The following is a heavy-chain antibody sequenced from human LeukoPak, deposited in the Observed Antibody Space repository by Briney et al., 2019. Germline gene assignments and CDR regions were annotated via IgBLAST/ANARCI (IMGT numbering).Heavy chain of an antibody. Sequence: PGGSLRLSCAASGFTFSSYAMSWVRQAPGKGLVWVSRINSDGSSTSYADSVKGRFTISRDNSKITLYLQMNSLRDEDTAVYYCARERAPGVYGYGMDVWGQGTTVTVSS. CDR3: ARERAPGVYGYGMDV. J-gene: IGHJ6*02. CDR1: GFTFSSYA. D-gene: IGHD2/OR15-2a*01. V-gene: IGHV3-74*01. CDR2: INSDGSST.